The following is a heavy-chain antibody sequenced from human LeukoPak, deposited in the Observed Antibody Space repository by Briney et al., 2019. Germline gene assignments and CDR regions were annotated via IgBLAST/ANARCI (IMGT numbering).Heavy chain of an antibody. J-gene: IGHJ4*02. CDR3: ARRGATSDY. D-gene: IGHD1-26*01. V-gene: IGHV4-39*01. Sequence: SETLSLACTVSGGSISSSSYYWGSIRQPPGKGLEWIGSIYYSGSTYYNPSLKSRVTISVDTSKNQFSLKLSSVTAADTAVYYCARRGATSDYWGQGTLVTVSS. CDR1: GGSISSSSYY. CDR2: IYYSGST.